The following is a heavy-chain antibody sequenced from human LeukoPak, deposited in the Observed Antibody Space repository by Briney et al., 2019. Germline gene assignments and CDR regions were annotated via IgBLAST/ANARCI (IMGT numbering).Heavy chain of an antibody. CDR1: GFAFSSFG. Sequence: GESLRLSCAASGFAFSSFGMHWVRQAPGKGLVWVSFVKSDGSSTTYADSVKGRFTISRDNAKNTLYLQMSSLRPDDTAVYYCVRTYDENPLGWFDPWGQGTLVTVSS. CDR2: VKSDGSST. J-gene: IGHJ5*02. V-gene: IGHV3-74*01. CDR3: VRTYDENPLGWFDP. D-gene: IGHD5-12*01.